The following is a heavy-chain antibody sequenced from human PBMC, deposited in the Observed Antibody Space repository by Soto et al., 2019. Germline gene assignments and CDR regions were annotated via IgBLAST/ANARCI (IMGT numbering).Heavy chain of an antibody. CDR1: GFTFSSYG. D-gene: IGHD3-10*01. V-gene: IGHV3-30*18. CDR3: AKSRNVLLWLGSYGRPDAFDI. CDR2: ISYDGSNK. Sequence: ESGGGVVQPGRSLRLSCAASGFTFSSYGMHWVRQAPGKGLEWVAVISYDGSNKYYADSVKGRFTISRDNSKNTLYLQMNSLRAEDTAVYYCAKSRNVLLWLGSYGRPDAFDIWGQVTMVTVSS. J-gene: IGHJ3*02.